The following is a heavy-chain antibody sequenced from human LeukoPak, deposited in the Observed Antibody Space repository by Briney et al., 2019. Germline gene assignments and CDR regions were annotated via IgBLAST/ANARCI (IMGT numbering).Heavy chain of an antibody. CDR3: AREDPTPVAGLKFDP. V-gene: IGHV1-18*01. CDR1: GYTFTSYG. Sequence: GASVKVSCKASGYTFTSYGISWVRQAPGQGLEWMGWISAYNGNTNYAQKFQGRVTMTTDTSTSTAHMELRSLRSGDTAVYYCAREDPTPVAGLKFDPWGQGTLVTVSS. CDR2: ISAYNGNT. D-gene: IGHD6-19*01. J-gene: IGHJ5*02.